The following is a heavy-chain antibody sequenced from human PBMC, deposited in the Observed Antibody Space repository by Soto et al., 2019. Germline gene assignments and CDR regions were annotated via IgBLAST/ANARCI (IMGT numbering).Heavy chain of an antibody. J-gene: IGHJ4*02. V-gene: IGHV1-69*02. CDR1: GGTFSSYT. CDR3: ARSMVRGVAAPYYFDY. D-gene: IGHD3-10*01. Sequence: ASVKVSCKASGGTFSSYTISWVRQAPGQGLEWMGRIIPILGIANYAQKFQGRVTITADKSTSTAYMELSSLRSEDTAVYYCARSMVRGVAAPYYFDYWGQGTLVTVSS. CDR2: IIPILGIA.